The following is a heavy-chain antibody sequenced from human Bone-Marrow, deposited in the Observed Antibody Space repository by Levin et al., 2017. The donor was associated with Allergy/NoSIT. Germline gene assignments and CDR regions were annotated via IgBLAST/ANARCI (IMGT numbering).Heavy chain of an antibody. Sequence: SETLSLTCTISGGSISGYYWSWIRQPPGKGLEWIGYIYYTGITNYNPSLKSRVTISVDTSKKQISLELNSVTAAGTAVYYCARRRIAAAGDDAFDIWGQGTMVTVSS. J-gene: IGHJ3*02. V-gene: IGHV4-59*08. CDR2: IYYTGIT. CDR1: GGSISGYY. CDR3: ARRRIAAAGDDAFDI. D-gene: IGHD6-13*01.